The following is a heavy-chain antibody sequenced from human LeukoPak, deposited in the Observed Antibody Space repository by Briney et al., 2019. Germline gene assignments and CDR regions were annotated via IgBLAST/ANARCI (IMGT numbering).Heavy chain of an antibody. J-gene: IGHJ4*02. Sequence: ASVKVSCKVSGYTLTELVIHWVRQAPGKGLEWMGGFDPEDGETIYAQKFQGRVTMTEDTSTDTAYMELSSLRSEDTPVYYCATNSGSYFLYWGQGTLVTVSS. CDR2: FDPEDGET. CDR1: GYTLTELV. D-gene: IGHD1-26*01. CDR3: ATNSGSYFLY. V-gene: IGHV1-24*01.